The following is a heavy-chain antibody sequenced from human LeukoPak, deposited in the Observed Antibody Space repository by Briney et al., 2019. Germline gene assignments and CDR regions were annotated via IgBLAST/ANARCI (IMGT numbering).Heavy chain of an antibody. CDR2: INPNSGGT. V-gene: IGHV1-2*02. Sequence: ASVKVSCKASGYTFTGYYMHWVRQAPGQGLEWMGWINPNSGGTNYAQKFQGRVPMPRNTSISTAYMELSRLRSDDTAVYYCARVQYSGYDLQVDYWGQGTLVTVSS. CDR3: ARVQYSGYDLQVDY. CDR1: GYTFTGYY. J-gene: IGHJ4*02. D-gene: IGHD5-12*01.